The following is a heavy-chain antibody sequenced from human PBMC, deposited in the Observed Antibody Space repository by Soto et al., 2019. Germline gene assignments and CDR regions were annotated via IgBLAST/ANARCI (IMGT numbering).Heavy chain of an antibody. Sequence: PGESLKISCKGSGYSFTSYWIGWVRQMPGKGLEWMGIIYPGDSDTRYSPSFQGQVTISADKSISAADTAVYYCARHSPPFLYGSGPWDVWGQGTTVTVS. V-gene: IGHV5-51*01. CDR2: IYPGDSDT. J-gene: IGHJ6*02. D-gene: IGHD3-10*01. CDR1: GYSFTSYW. CDR3: SGPWDV.